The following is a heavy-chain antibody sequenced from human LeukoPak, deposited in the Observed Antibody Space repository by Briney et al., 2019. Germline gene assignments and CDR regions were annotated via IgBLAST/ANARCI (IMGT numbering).Heavy chain of an antibody. Sequence: PGGSLRLSCAASGFTFSTYAMSWVRQAPGKGLEWVSAISGSGGSTYYADSVKGRFTISRDNSKNTLYLQMNSLRAEDAAVYYCAKWPIRDSSGYYFDYWGQGTLVTVSS. CDR1: GFTFSTYA. D-gene: IGHD3-22*01. V-gene: IGHV3-23*01. CDR2: ISGSGGST. J-gene: IGHJ4*02. CDR3: AKWPIRDSSGYYFDY.